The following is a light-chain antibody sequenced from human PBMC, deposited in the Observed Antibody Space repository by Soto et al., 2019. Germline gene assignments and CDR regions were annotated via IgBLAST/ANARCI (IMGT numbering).Light chain of an antibody. J-gene: IGKJ2*03. V-gene: IGKV3-11*01. Sequence: EIVLTQSPATLSLSPGERATLSCRASQSVSTYLAWYQRKPGQPPRLLIYDASNRATGIPARFSGSGSGTDFTLTISSLEPEDFAVYYCQQRLNWPPGFGQGTKLEIK. CDR1: QSVSTY. CDR2: DAS. CDR3: QQRLNWPPG.